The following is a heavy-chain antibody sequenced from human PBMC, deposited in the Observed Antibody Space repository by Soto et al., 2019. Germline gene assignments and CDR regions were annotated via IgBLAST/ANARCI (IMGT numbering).Heavy chain of an antibody. CDR2: INAGNGNT. D-gene: IGHD3-9*01. CDR1: GYTFTSYA. J-gene: IGHJ4*02. Sequence: VASVKVSCKASGYTFTSYAMHWVRQAPGQRLEWMGWINAGNGNTKYSQKFQGRVTITRDTSASTAYMELSSLRSEDTAVYYCARAERDYDILTGSPGYWGQGTLVTVSS. V-gene: IGHV1-3*01. CDR3: ARAERDYDILTGSPGY.